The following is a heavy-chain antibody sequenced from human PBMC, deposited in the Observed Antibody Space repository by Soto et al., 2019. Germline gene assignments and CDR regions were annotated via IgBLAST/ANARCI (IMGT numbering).Heavy chain of an antibody. V-gene: IGHV5-51*01. J-gene: IGHJ4*02. CDR1: GYTFTSYW. CDR2: IYPSDSDT. D-gene: IGHD2-15*01. CDR3: VRSGTSSGRFSDY. Sequence: LGESLKISCKGSGYTFTSYWIGWVGQMPGEGLEWMGVIYPSDSDTRYSPSFQGKVTISADESITTAYLQWSSLKAADTAMYYCVRSGTSSGRFSDYWGQGTLVTVSS.